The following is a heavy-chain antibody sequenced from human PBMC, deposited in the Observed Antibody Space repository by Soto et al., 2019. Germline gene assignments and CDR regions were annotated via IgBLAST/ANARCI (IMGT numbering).Heavy chain of an antibody. V-gene: IGHV3-23*01. D-gene: IGHD4-17*01. J-gene: IGHJ4*02. CDR3: ANEIRPNDY. CDR2: ISISGGNT. CDR1: GLPFSSHA. Sequence: EVQLLESGGGLVQPGGSLRLPCAASGLPFSSHAMSWVRQAPGKGLEWVSSISISGGNTYYADSVRGRFTISRDNSKNTLYLHMNSLTAEDTAIYYCANEIRPNDYWGQGTLVTVSS.